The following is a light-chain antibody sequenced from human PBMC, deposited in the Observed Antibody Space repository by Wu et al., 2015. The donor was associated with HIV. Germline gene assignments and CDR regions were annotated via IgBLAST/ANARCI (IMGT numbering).Light chain of an antibody. V-gene: IGKV3-15*01. CDR3: QQYNNWIT. CDR1: QSVSSLY. Sequence: EIVLTQPPGTLSLSPGESATLSCRASQSVSSLYLAWYQQKPGQAPRLLIFGASTRATGVAARFSGSGSGTEFTLTITSMQSEDFAVYYCQQYNNWITFGQGTRLEIK. J-gene: IGKJ5*01. CDR2: GAS.